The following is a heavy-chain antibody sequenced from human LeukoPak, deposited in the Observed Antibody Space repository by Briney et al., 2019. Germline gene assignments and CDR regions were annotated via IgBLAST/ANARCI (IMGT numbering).Heavy chain of an antibody. D-gene: IGHD6-6*01. V-gene: IGHV3-23*01. CDR1: GFTFSSYA. CDR3: AKGGQYSSSSGFGY. CDR2: ISGSGGNT. Sequence: GGSLRLSCAASGFTFSSYAMSWVRQAPGKGLEWVSGISGSGGNTYYADSVKGRFTISRDNSKNTLYLQMNGLRAEDTAVYYCAKGGQYSSSSGFGYWGQGTLVTVSS. J-gene: IGHJ4*02.